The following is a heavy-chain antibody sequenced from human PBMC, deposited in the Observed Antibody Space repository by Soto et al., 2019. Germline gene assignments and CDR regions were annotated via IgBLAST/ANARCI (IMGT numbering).Heavy chain of an antibody. Sequence: GASVKVSCKASGYTFTIYGISCVLQSPLQWLDWMGCISAYNGNTNYAQKLQGRVTMTTDTSTSTAYMELRSLRSDDTAVYYCRYYDFWSGAPSYYYGMDVWGQGTTVTVSS. CDR3: RYYDFWSGAPSYYYGMDV. CDR1: GYTFTIYG. V-gene: IGHV1-18*04. D-gene: IGHD3-3*01. CDR2: ISAYNGNT. J-gene: IGHJ6*02.